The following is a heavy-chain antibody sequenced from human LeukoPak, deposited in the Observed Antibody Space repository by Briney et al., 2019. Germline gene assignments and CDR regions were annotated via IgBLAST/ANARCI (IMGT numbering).Heavy chain of an antibody. CDR2: INHSGST. Sequence: SETLSLTCAVYGGSFSGYYWSWIRQPPGKGLEWIGEINHSGSTNYNPSLKSRVTISVDTSKNQFSLKLSSVTAADTAVYYCARGTPGGYDFWSGYSRYYYYYYMDVWGKGTTVTVSS. J-gene: IGHJ6*03. CDR3: ARGTPGGYDFWSGYSRYYYYYYMDV. CDR1: GGSFSGYY. V-gene: IGHV4-34*01. D-gene: IGHD3-3*01.